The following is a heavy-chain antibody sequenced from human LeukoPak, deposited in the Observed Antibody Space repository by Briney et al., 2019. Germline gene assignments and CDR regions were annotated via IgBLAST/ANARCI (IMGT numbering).Heavy chain of an antibody. D-gene: IGHD6-13*01. J-gene: IGHJ4*02. V-gene: IGHV1-2*02. CDR1: GYTFTSYY. CDR3: ARSGSWSFAPVYYFDY. Sequence: GASVKVSCKASGYTFTSYYMHWVRQAPGQGLEWMGWINPNSGGTNYAQKFQGRVTMTRDTSISTAYMELSRLRSDDTAVYYCARSGSWSFAPVYYFDYWGQGTLVTVSS. CDR2: INPNSGGT.